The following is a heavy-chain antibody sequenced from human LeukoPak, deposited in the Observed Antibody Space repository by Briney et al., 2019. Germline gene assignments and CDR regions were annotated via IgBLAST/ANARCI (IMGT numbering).Heavy chain of an antibody. CDR2: IKQEGSEK. V-gene: IGHV3-7*01. Sequence: PGGSLRLSCVASGFTFSSYWMSWVRQAPGKGLEWVANIKQEGSEKYYVDSVKGRFTISRDNAKNSLYLQMNSLGAEDAAVYYCARQEDYYGSGSYLSTLDYWGQGTLGTVSA. D-gene: IGHD3-10*01. CDR1: GFTFSSYW. CDR3: ARQEDYYGSGSYLSTLDY. J-gene: IGHJ4*02.